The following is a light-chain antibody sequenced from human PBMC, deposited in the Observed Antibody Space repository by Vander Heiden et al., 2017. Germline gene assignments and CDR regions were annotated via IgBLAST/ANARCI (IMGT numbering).Light chain of an antibody. CDR3: QQSDSTPIFT. CDR1: QSISSY. CDR2: AAS. Sequence: DIQMTQSPSSLSASVGDRVTITCRASQSISSYLNWYQQKPGKAPKLLIYAASSLQRGVPSRFSGSGSGTDFTLTISSLQPEDFATYYCQQSDSTPIFTFGHGTKVDIK. V-gene: IGKV1-39*01. J-gene: IGKJ3*01.